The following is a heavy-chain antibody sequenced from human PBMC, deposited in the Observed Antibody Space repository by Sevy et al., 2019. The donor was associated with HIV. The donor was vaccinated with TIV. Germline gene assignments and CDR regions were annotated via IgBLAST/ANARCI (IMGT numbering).Heavy chain of an antibody. Sequence: GGSLRLSCAASGFTFSSYSMNWVRQAPGKGLEWVSSISSSSSYIYCADSVKGRFTISRDNAKNSLYLQMNSLRAEDTAVYYCARDPVGYDFWSGYYTDYWGQGTLVTVSS. CDR2: ISSSSSYI. CDR1: GFTFSSYS. V-gene: IGHV3-21*01. J-gene: IGHJ4*02. D-gene: IGHD3-3*01. CDR3: ARDPVGYDFWSGYYTDY.